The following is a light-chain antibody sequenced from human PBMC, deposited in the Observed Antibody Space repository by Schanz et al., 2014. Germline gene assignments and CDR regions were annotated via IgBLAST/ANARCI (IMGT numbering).Light chain of an antibody. CDR1: QRVRSN. V-gene: IGKV3-11*01. J-gene: IGKJ2*01. CDR3: QQYNNWPPLYT. CDR2: DAS. Sequence: VVLTQSPGTLSLSPGEGATLSCRASQRVRSNFLAWYQQKPGQAPRLLIYDASNRATGIPARFSGSGSGTDFTLTISSLEPEDFAVYYCQQYNNWPPLYTFGQGTKLEIK.